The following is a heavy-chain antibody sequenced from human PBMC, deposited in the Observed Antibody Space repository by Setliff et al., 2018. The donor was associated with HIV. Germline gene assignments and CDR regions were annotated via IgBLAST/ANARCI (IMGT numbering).Heavy chain of an antibody. CDR3: ARGSPIVWFGEFLYPEIDY. J-gene: IGHJ4*02. D-gene: IGHD3-10*01. CDR1: VDTFSTFA. V-gene: IGHV1-69*13. CDR2: IIPKSNTP. Sequence: GASVKVSCKASVDTFSTFAIIWVRQAPGQGLEWMGGIIPKSNTPDYAQIFKGRLTITADESTSTAHMELVGLTSEDTAVYYCARGSPIVWFGEFLYPEIDYWGQGSLVTVSS.